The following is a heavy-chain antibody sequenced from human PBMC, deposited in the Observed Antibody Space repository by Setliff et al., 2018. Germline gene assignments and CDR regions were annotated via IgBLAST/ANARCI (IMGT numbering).Heavy chain of an antibody. CDR1: GFTFSDYY. D-gene: IGHD4-17*01. CDR2: ITRSGDAM. V-gene: IGHV3-11*01. J-gene: IGHJ4*02. Sequence: PGESLRLSCAASGFTFSDYYMSWIRQAPGRGLEWVSYITRSGDAMYYTDSVKGRFTISRDNAKNSLYLQMNSLRAEDTAVYYCARGHTTVSTGYWGQGTLVTVSS. CDR3: ARGHTTVSTGY.